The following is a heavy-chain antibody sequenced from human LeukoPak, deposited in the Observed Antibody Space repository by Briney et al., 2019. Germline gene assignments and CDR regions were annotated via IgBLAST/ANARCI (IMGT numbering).Heavy chain of an antibody. V-gene: IGHV4-4*07. CDR2: ISTTGST. J-gene: IGHJ4*02. CDR1: GVAISDYC. D-gene: IGHD1-7*01. CDR3: ARSPSTIGWNWGYYFDF. Sequence: SETLSLTCSVSGVAISDYCWSWIRQPAGRDLECIGRISTTGSTNFNPSLQSRVRMSVDSSKTHFSLRLSSVTAADTAVYYCARSPSTIGWNWGYYFDFWGQGHLVTVSS.